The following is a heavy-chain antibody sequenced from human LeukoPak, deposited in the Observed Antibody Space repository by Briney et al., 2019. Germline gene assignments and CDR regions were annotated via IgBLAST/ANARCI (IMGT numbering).Heavy chain of an antibody. V-gene: IGHV4-34*01. CDR1: GGSFSGYY. CDR3: ARGQGYSGGADY. CDR2: INHSGST. D-gene: IGHD5-12*01. Sequence: PSETLSLTCAVYGGSFSGYYWSWIRQPPGKGLEWIGEINHSGSTNYNPSLKSRVTISVDTSKNQFPLKLSSVTAADTAVYYCARGQGYSGGADYWGQGTLVTVSS. J-gene: IGHJ4*02.